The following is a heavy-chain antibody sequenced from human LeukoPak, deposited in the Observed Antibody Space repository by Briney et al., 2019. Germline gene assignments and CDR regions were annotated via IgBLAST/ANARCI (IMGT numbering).Heavy chain of an antibody. CDR3: SVYYDFWSGYYENDAFDI. CDR1: GFTFSSYG. V-gene: IGHV3-23*01. D-gene: IGHD3-3*01. CDR2: ISGSGGST. J-gene: IGHJ3*02. Sequence: GGSLRLSCAASGFTFSSYGMHWVRQAPGKGLEWVSAISGSGGSTYYADSVKGRFTISRDNSKNTLYLQMNSLRAEDTAVYYCSVYYDFWSGYYENDAFDIWGQGTMVTVSS.